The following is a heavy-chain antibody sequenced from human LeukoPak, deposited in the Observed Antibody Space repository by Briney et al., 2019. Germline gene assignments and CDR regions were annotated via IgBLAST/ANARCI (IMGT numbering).Heavy chain of an antibody. Sequence: GESLKIFCKGSGYRFTNYWIGWVHQMPGKGLEWMEIIYPGNSDTRYSPSFQGQVTISVDKSISTAYLQWSSLKASDIAMYYCVRLDTIDYWGQGTLVTVSS. CDR3: VRLDTIDY. CDR1: GYRFTNYW. J-gene: IGHJ4*02. V-gene: IGHV5-51*07. CDR2: IYPGNSDT. D-gene: IGHD3/OR15-3a*01.